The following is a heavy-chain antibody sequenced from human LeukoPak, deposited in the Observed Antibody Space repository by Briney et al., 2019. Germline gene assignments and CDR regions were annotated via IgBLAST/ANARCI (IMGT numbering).Heavy chain of an antibody. V-gene: IGHV4-59*11. CDR1: GVFISSHY. CDR2: IYYTGST. CDR3: ASAGNPHYFDF. J-gene: IGHJ4*02. Sequence: SETLSLTCTVSGVFISSHYWSWIRQSPGKGLEWIGNIYYTGSTNYNPSLKSRVAISIDTSKNQFSLNLHSVTAADAAVYYCASAGNPHYFDFWGQGPLVTVSS.